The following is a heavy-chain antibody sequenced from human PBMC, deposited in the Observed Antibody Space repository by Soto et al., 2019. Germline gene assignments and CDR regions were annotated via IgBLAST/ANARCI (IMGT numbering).Heavy chain of an antibody. CDR2: INHSGST. J-gene: IGHJ6*03. V-gene: IGHV4-34*01. CDR1: GGSFSGYY. Sequence: PSETLSLTCAVYGGSFSGYYWSWIRQPPGKGLEWIGEINHSGSTNYNPSLKSRVTISVDTSKNQFSLKLSSVTAADTAAYYCARARRYYYYMDVWGKGTTVTVSS. CDR3: ARARRYYYYMDV.